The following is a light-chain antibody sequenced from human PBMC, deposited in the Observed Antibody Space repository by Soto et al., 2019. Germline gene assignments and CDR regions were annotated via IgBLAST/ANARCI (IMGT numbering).Light chain of an antibody. Sequence: DIQMTQSPSTLSASVGDRVTITCRASQSISSWLAGYQHKPGKAPKLLIYKASSLESGVPSRFSGSGSGTEFTLTISTLQPEDFASYYCLQYNSHSWTFGQGTKVEIK. J-gene: IGKJ1*01. V-gene: IGKV1-5*03. CDR3: LQYNSHSWT. CDR2: KAS. CDR1: QSISSW.